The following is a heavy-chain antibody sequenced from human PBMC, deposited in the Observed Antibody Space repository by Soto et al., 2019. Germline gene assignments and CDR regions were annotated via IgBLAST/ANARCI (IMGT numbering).Heavy chain of an antibody. CDR2: VYYTETT. CDR1: GGSINSSDHF. CDR3: ARQRVLSTNMFITSFDP. J-gene: IGHJ5*02. Sequence: SETLSLTCSLSGGSINSSDHFWGWIRQTPGKGLEWIGSVYYTETTYYNPSLKSPVTISVETSRNTFSLKVNSVTAADTGIYYCARQRVLSTNMFITSFDPWGQGTLVTSPQ. V-gene: IGHV4-39*01. D-gene: IGHD3-10*02.